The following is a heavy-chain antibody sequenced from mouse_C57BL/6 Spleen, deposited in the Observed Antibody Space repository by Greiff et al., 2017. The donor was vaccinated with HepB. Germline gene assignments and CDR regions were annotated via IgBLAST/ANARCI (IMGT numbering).Heavy chain of an antibody. V-gene: IGHV1-69*01. D-gene: IGHD1-1*01. J-gene: IGHJ1*03. CDR2: IDPSDSYT. Sequence: QVQLQQSGAELVMPGASVKLSCKASGYTFTSYWMHWVKQRPGQGLEWIGEIDPSDSYTNYNQKFKGKSTLTVDKSSSTAYMQLSSLTSEDSAVYYCARPLLRGWYFDVWGTGTTVTVSS. CDR3: ARPLLRGWYFDV. CDR1: GYTFTSYW.